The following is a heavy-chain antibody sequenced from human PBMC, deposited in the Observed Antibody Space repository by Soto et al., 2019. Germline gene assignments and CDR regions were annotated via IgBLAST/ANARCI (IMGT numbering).Heavy chain of an antibody. CDR1: GVTFSNAW. Sequence: GGSLRLSCAASGVTFSNAWMSWVRQAPGKGLEWVGRIKSKTDGGTTDYAAPVKGRFTISRDDSKNTLYLQMNSLKTEDTAVYYCTTVGELTGDKTNLKTDSWGQGTLVTVSS. J-gene: IGHJ5*01. CDR2: IKSKTDGGTT. D-gene: IGHD7-27*01. CDR3: TTVGELTGDKTNLKTDS. V-gene: IGHV3-15*01.